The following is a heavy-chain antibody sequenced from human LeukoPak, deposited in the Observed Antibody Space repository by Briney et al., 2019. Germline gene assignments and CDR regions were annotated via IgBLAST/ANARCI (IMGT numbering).Heavy chain of an antibody. V-gene: IGHV4-34*01. D-gene: IGHD3-16*01. Sequence: SETLSLTCAVYGGSFSGYYWSWIRQPPGKGLEWIGEINHSGSTNYNPSLKSRVTISVDTSMNQFSLKLSSVTAADTAVYYCARGRLRFPTYYYYYYMDVWGKGTTVTISS. CDR3: ARGRLRFPTYYYYYYMDV. CDR1: GGSFSGYY. CDR2: INHSGST. J-gene: IGHJ6*03.